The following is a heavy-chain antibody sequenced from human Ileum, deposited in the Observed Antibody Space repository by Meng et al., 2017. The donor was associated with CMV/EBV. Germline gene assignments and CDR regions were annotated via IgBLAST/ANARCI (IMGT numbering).Heavy chain of an antibody. CDR1: GYTFTDYY. CDR2: INPNSGGT. V-gene: IGHV1-2*02. D-gene: IGHD5-12*01. Sequence: QVQLVQSGAEVKEPGASVKVSCKPSGYTFTDYYMHWVRQAPGQGLEWMGWINPNSGGTSYAQKFQGRVTMTGDTSISTGYMELSRLTSDDTAVYYCARVVGRSSGYVYWGQGTLVTVSS. CDR3: ARVVGRSSGYVY. J-gene: IGHJ4*02.